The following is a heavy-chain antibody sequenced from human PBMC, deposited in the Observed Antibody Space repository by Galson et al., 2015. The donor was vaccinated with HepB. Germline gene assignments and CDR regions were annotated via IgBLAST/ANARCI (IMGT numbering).Heavy chain of an antibody. CDR1: GFTFSSYG. CDR2: ISYDGNNI. J-gene: IGHJ4*02. V-gene: IGHV3-30*03. Sequence: SLRLSCAVSGFTFSSYGMHWVRQAPGKGLEWVAVISYDGNNIYYADSVKGRFTISRDISKSTLYLQMNGLRAEDTAVYYCARDLYRSSWFFGYWGQGTLVTVSS. D-gene: IGHD6-13*01. CDR3: ARDLYRSSWFFGY.